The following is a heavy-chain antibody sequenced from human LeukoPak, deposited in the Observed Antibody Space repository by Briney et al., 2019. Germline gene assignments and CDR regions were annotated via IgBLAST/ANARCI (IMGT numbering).Heavy chain of an antibody. V-gene: IGHV3-23*01. CDR1: GFTFSSSA. D-gene: IGHD6-19*01. Sequence: PGGSLRLSCAASGFTFSSSAMSWVRQAPGKGLECVSVISGSGGSTYYANSVKGRFTISRDNSKSTLYLQMSSLRAEDTAVYYCAKGGSGWYVGLFDYWGQGTLVTVSS. CDR3: AKGGSGWYVGLFDY. CDR2: ISGSGGST. J-gene: IGHJ4*02.